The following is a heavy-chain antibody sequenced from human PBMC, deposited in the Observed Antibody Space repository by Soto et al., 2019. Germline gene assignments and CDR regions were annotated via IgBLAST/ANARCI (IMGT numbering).Heavy chain of an antibody. CDR3: ARGVGSSPTRY. Sequence: SETLSLTCTISCGSISVYYWRWIRQSPRQGLEWIGYVYDNGRPYYSPSLKSRVTISADTSKNQISLKLTSATAADTAVYYCARGVGSSPTRYWGRGTLVTVSS. D-gene: IGHD3-9*01. J-gene: IGHJ4*02. V-gene: IGHV4-59*01. CDR1: CGSISVYY. CDR2: VYDNGRP.